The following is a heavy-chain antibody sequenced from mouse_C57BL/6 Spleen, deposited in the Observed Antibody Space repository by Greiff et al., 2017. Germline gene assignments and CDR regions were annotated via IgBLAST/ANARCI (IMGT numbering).Heavy chain of an antibody. CDR1: GYSFTGYY. J-gene: IGHJ2*01. CDR3: SKKNFYYFDY. Sequence: VQLQQSGPELVKPGASVKISCKASGYSFTGYYMNWVKQSPEKSLEWIGEINPSSGGTTYNQKFKAKATLTVDKSSSTAYMQLKTLTSEYSAVYYCSKKNFYYFDYWGQGTTLTVSS. V-gene: IGHV1-42*01. CDR2: INPSSGGT.